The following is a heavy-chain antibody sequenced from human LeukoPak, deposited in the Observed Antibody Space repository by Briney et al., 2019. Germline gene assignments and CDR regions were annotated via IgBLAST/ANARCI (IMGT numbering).Heavy chain of an antibody. CDR2: ISSSSSYI. J-gene: IGHJ4*02. Sequence: KAGGSLRLSCAASGFTFSSYSMNWVRQAPGKGLEWVSSISSSSSYIYYADSVKGRFTISRDNSKNTLYLQMNSLRAEDTAVYYCAKDHEAHGYSYGYGWGQGTPVTVSS. CDR3: AKDHEAHGYSYGYG. D-gene: IGHD5-18*01. CDR1: GFTFSSYS. V-gene: IGHV3-21*04.